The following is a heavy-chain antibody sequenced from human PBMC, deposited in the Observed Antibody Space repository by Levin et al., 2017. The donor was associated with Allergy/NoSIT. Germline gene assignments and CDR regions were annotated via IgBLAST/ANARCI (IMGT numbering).Heavy chain of an antibody. J-gene: IGHJ6*03. CDR2: SYHSGST. CDR1: GYSISSGYY. CDR3: ARGTNWNYLYFYYYMDV. D-gene: IGHD1-7*01. Sequence: SETLSLTCAVSGYSISSGYYWGWIRQPPEKGLEWIGSSYHSGSTYYNPSLKSRVTMSVDTAKNQFSLRLSSVTAADTAVYYCARGTNWNYLYFYYYMDVWGKGTTVTVSS. V-gene: IGHV4-38-2*01.